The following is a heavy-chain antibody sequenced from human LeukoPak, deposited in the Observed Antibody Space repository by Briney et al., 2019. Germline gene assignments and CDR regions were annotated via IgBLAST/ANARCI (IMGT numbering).Heavy chain of an antibody. V-gene: IGHV3-23*01. CDR2: ISHSMGGA. CDR3: VRTLGVLTSS. D-gene: IGHD3-10*01. CDR1: GFSFNSYA. J-gene: IGHJ5*02. Sequence: GGSLRLSCGASGFSFNSYAMRWVRPAPGKVLEWVSAISHSMGGAFYADSVKGRFPIPRDNSMNTMYLQMNSLRTEDTALYYCVRTLGVLTSSWGQGVLVAVSS.